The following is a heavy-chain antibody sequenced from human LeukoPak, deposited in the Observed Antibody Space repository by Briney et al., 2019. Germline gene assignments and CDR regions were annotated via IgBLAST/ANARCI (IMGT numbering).Heavy chain of an antibody. CDR3: ARRVGGIVVVPAAPVRTYYYYYYMDV. Sequence: PGGSLRLSRAASGFTFSSYWMSWVRQAPGKGLEWVANIKQDGSEKYYVDSVEGRFTISRNNAKNLLYLQMNSLRAEDMAVYYCARRVGGIVVVPAAPVRTYYYYYYMDVWGKGTTVTVSS. CDR2: IKQDGSEK. CDR1: GFTFSSYW. J-gene: IGHJ6*03. V-gene: IGHV3-7*01. D-gene: IGHD2-2*01.